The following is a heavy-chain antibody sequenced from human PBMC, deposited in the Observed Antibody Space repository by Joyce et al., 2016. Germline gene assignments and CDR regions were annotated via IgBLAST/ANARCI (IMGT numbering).Heavy chain of an antibody. CDR2: SSSDGSTT. J-gene: IGHJ5*02. D-gene: IGHD3-10*02. Sequence: EVQLVESGGGLVQPGGSLRLSCAASGFTFSDYWLHWVRQVPGKGLRWVSRSSSDGSTTSHADSVKGRFTISRDNAKNTLFLQMNSLRAEDTAVYYCARGGYYVAGADWFHPWGQGTLVTVSS. CDR3: ARGGYYVAGADWFHP. V-gene: IGHV3-74*01. CDR1: GFTFSDYW.